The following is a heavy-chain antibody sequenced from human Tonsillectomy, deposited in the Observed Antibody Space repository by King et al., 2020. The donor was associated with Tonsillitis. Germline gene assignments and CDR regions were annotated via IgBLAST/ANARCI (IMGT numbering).Heavy chain of an antibody. CDR3: AKDGGGSSWYSHSAFDI. Sequence: VQLVESGGGLVQPGGSLRLSCAASGFTFSSYAMSWVRQAPGKGLEWVSAISGSGGSTYYADSVKGRFTISRDNSKNTLYLQMNSLRAEDTAVYYCAKDGGGSSWYSHSAFDIWGQGTMVTVSS. J-gene: IGHJ3*02. CDR2: ISGSGGST. V-gene: IGHV3-23*04. CDR1: GFTFSSYA. D-gene: IGHD6-13*01.